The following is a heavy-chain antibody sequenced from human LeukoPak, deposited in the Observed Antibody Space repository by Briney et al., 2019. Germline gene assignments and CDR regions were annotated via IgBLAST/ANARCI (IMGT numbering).Heavy chain of an antibody. D-gene: IGHD2/OR15-2a*01. J-gene: IGHJ4*02. CDR2: ISWNSGSI. Sequence: GGSLRLSCAASGFTFDDYAMHWVRQAPGKGLEWVSGISWNSGSIGYADSVKGRFTISRDNAKNSLYLQMNSLRAEDMALYYCAKDIGGSFLYFDYWGQGTLVTVSS. CDR3: AKDIGGSFLYFDY. CDR1: GFTFDDYA. V-gene: IGHV3-9*03.